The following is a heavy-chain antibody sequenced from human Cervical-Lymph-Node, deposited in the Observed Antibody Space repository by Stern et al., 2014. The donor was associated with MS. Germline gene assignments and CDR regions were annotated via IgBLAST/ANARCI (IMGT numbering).Heavy chain of an antibody. Sequence: QLQLQESGPGLVKTSETLSLTCTVSGGSMRTSYWSWIRQPPGKGLEWIGYIFYSGNADYNPSLKSRVPISLDTSNNQFSLKLRSVSAADTAVYYCARVGQRSYYYYYDMDVWGQGTTVTVSS. D-gene: IGHD3-10*01. J-gene: IGHJ6*02. CDR1: GGSMRTSY. CDR2: IFYSGNA. CDR3: ARVGQRSYYYYYDMDV. V-gene: IGHV4-59*01.